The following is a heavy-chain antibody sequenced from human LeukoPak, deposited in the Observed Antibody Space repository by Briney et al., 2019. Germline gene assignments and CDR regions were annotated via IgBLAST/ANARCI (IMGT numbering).Heavy chain of an antibody. J-gene: IGHJ4*02. V-gene: IGHV4-39*01. CDR3: ARREHGYSPQD. Sequence: ASETLSLTCTVSGGSIGSNSHYWAWIRQPPGKGLEWIGDIFYSGSTYYNPSLNSRVTISVDTSKNQFSLKLSSVTAADTAVYYCARREHGYSPQDWGQGTLVTVSS. CDR1: GGSIGSNSHY. CDR2: IFYSGST. D-gene: IGHD5-24*01.